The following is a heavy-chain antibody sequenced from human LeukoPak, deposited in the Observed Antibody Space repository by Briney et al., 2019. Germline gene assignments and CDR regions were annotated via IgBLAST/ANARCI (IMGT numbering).Heavy chain of an antibody. CDR3: ARDRRTPHSAYDWGHLDY. V-gene: IGHV3-11*01. Sequence: PGGSLRLSRAASGFNFGDYYMTWIRQAPGKGLEWIAYINSNGYTIYYTDSVKGRFTISRDNDNNSLYLQMNGLRADDTAIYYCARDRRTPHSAYDWGHLDYWGQGILVTVSS. J-gene: IGHJ4*02. CDR2: INSNGYTI. D-gene: IGHD5-12*01. CDR1: GFNFGDYY.